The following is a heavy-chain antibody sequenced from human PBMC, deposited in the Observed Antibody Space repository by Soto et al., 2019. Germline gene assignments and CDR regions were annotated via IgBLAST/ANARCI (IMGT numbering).Heavy chain of an antibody. J-gene: IGHJ5*02. D-gene: IGHD4-17*01. CDR1: GFTFSSYG. Sequence: PGGSLRLSCAASGFTFSSYGMHWVRQAPGKGLEWVAVIWYDGSDKYYADSVKGRFTISRDNSKNTLYLQMNSLRAEDTAVYYCARCDYGYYGGHSRLAPWGQGTLVTVSS. CDR3: ARCDYGYYGGHSRLAP. CDR2: IWYDGSDK. V-gene: IGHV3-33*01.